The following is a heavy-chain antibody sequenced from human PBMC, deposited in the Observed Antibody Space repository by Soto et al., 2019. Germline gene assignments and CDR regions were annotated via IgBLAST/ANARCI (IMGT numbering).Heavy chain of an antibody. Sequence: GESLKISCKCSGYSFTSYWISWVRQIPGKGLEWMGRIDPSDSYTNYSPSFQGHVTISADKSISTAYLQWSSLKASDTAMYYCARGKVVPAASYYYYGMDVWGQGTTVTVSS. CDR1: GYSFTSYW. J-gene: IGHJ6*02. CDR3: ARGKVVPAASYYYYGMDV. V-gene: IGHV5-10-1*01. CDR2: IDPSDSYT. D-gene: IGHD2-2*01.